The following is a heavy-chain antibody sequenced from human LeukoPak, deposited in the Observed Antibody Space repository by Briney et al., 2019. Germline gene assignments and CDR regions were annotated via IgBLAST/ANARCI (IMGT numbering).Heavy chain of an antibody. CDR3: AASSGWYWYAFDI. D-gene: IGHD6-19*01. CDR1: GGSISSGGYY. J-gene: IGHJ3*02. V-gene: IGHV4-31*03. Sequence: PSETLSLTCTVSGGSISSGGYYWSWIRQHPGKGLEWIGYIYYSGSTYYNPSLKSRVTISVDTSKNQFSLKLSSVTAADTAVYYCAASSGWYWYAFDIWGQGTMVTVSS. CDR2: IYYSGST.